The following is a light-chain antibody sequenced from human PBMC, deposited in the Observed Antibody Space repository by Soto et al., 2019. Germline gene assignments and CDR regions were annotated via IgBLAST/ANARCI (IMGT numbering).Light chain of an antibody. CDR2: AAS. V-gene: IGKV1-8*01. CDR3: QQYYSYLPLT. J-gene: IGKJ4*01. Sequence: AIRMTQSPSSLSASTGDRVTITCRASQGISSYLAWYQQKPAKAPKLLIYAASTLQSGVPSRFSGSGSGTDFTLTISCLQSEDFATYYCQQYYSYLPLTFGGGTKVDIK. CDR1: QGISSY.